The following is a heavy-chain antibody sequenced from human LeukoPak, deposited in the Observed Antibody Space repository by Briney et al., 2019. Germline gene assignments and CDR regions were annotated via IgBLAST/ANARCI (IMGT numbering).Heavy chain of an antibody. CDR1: GGSISSSYYS. CDR3: ARDGRENWFDP. CDR2: IYYSGST. D-gene: IGHD5-24*01. V-gene: IGHV4-31*03. J-gene: IGHJ5*02. Sequence: SETLSLTCTVSGGSISSSYYSWSWIRQPPGKGLEWIGYIYYSGSTYYNPSLKSRVTISVDTSKNQFSLKLSSVTAADTAVYYCARDGRENWFDPWGQGTLVTVSS.